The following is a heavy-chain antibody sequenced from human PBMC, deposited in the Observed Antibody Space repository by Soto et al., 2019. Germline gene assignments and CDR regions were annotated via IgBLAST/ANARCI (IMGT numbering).Heavy chain of an antibody. V-gene: IGHV2-5*02. Sequence: QITLKESGPTLVKPTQTLTLTCSFSGFSLTSTAVGVNWIRQPPGKALEWLALIYWDDDNHFSPSLKSRLSGNKHTSKNKLVLKTTNMDPVDTDKYDWAGGSGWLSDYWGEGILVTVSS. CDR1: GFSLTSTAVG. J-gene: IGHJ4*02. CDR2: IYWDDDN. CDR3: AGGSGWLSDY. D-gene: IGHD6-19*01.